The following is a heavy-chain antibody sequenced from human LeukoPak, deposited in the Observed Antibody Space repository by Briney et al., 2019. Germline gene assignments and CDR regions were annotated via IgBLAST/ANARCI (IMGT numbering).Heavy chain of an antibody. V-gene: IGHV3-7*01. CDR2: IKQDGSET. D-gene: IGHD4-23*01. CDR3: VRDRGGGMDV. J-gene: IGHJ6*04. Sequence: PGGSLRLSCAASGFTFSSYWMTWVRRAPGKGMEWVANIKQDGSETYYVDCVKGRFTISRDNDKNSVYLQMSSLRVEDTAVYYCVRDRGGGMDVWGKGITVTVSS. CDR1: GFTFSSYW.